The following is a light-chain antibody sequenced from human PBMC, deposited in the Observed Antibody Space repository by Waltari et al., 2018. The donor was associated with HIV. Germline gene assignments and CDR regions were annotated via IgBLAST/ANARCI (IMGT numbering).Light chain of an antibody. CDR1: QTISKF. Sequence: DIQMTQSPSSLSASVGDRVTVSCRANQTISKFLNWYQHKPGKAPNLLISSGSNLHGGVPSRFGGSGSGTDFALTISSLQPEDFAVYYCQQTNSAPWTFGQGTKIDIK. J-gene: IGKJ1*01. CDR2: SGS. V-gene: IGKV1-39*01. CDR3: QQTNSAPWT.